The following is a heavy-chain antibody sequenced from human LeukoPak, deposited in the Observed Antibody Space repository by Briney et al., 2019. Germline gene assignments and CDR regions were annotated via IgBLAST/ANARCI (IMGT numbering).Heavy chain of an antibody. Sequence: SETLSLTCAVYGGSFSGYYGSWIRQPPGKGLEWVGEINHSGSTNYNPSLKSRVTISVDTSKNQSSLKLSSVTAADTAVYYCARGAVAGILDYWGQGTLVTVSS. CDR3: ARGAVAGILDY. J-gene: IGHJ4*02. V-gene: IGHV4-34*01. CDR2: INHSGST. CDR1: GGSFSGYY. D-gene: IGHD6-19*01.